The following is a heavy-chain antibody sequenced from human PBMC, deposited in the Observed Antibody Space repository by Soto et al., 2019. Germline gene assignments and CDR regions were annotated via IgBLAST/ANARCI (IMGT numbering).Heavy chain of an antibody. D-gene: IGHD4-4*01. CDR2: ISYDGSNK. CDR3: AREADKAPRLHDD. CDR1: GFTFSSYA. V-gene: IGHV3-30-3*01. Sequence: QVQLVESGGGVVQPGRSLRLSCAASGFTFSSYAMHWVRQAPGKGLEWVAVISYDGSNKYYADSVKGRFTISRDNSKNTRDVQMNSLRAEDTAVDYCAREADKAPRLHDDRGQGTLVTVSS. J-gene: IGHJ4*02.